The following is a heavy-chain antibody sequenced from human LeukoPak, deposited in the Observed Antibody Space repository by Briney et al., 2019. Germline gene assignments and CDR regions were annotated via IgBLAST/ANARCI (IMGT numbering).Heavy chain of an antibody. J-gene: IGHJ4*02. D-gene: IGHD2-2*02. Sequence: PSETLSLTCTVSGGSISSSSYYWGWIRQPPGKGLEWIGSIYYSGSTYYNPSLKSRVTISVDTSKNQFSLKLSSVTAADTAVYYCARQNIVVVSAAIAYIVATVFDYWGQGTLVTVSS. CDR2: IYYSGST. CDR1: GGSISSSSYY. V-gene: IGHV4-39*01. CDR3: ARQNIVVVSAAIAYIVATVFDY.